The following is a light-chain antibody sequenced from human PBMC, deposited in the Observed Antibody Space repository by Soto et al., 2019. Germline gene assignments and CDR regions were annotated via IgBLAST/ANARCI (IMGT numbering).Light chain of an antibody. J-gene: IGLJ2*01. V-gene: IGLV2-14*01. CDR3: SSYTSTSLVV. Sequence: QSALTQPASVSGSPGQSITISCTGTSSDVGGYNYVSWYQQHPSKAPKLIIYEVSDRPSGVSNRFSGSRSGNTASLTISGLQAGDEADYYCSSYTSTSLVVFGGGTKVPVL. CDR1: SSDVGGYNY. CDR2: EVS.